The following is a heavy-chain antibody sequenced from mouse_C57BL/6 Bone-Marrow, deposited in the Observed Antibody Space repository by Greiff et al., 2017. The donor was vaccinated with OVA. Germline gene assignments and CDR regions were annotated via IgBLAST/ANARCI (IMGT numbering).Heavy chain of an antibody. CDR2: INPYNGGT. Sequence: VQLQESGPVLVKPGASVKMSCKASGYTFTDYYMNWVKQSHGKSLEWIGVINPYNGGTSYNQKFKGKATLTVDKYSSTAYMELNSLTSEDSAVYYCARELYYSNLAYWGQGTLVTVSA. CDR3: ARELYYSNLAY. V-gene: IGHV1-19*01. CDR1: GYTFTDYY. J-gene: IGHJ3*01. D-gene: IGHD2-5*01.